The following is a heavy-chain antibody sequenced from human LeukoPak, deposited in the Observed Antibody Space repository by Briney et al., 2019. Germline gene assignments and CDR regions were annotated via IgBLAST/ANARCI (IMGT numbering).Heavy chain of an antibody. CDR1: GYTFIDYY. CDR3: ARDGPSSGWYGFYYYYYYMDV. V-gene: IGHV1-2*02. J-gene: IGHJ6*03. Sequence: GASVKVSCKASGYTFIDYYIHWVRQAPGQGLEWMGWINPNSGGRNYAQKFQGRVTMTRDTSISTAYMELSRLRSDDTAVYYCARDGPSSGWYGFYYYYYYMDVWGKGTTVTISS. CDR2: INPNSGGR. D-gene: IGHD6-19*01.